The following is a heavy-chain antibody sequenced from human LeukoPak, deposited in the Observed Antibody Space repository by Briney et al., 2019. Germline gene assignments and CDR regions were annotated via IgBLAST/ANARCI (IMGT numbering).Heavy chain of an antibody. D-gene: IGHD2-15*01. J-gene: IGHJ4*02. CDR1: GFTVSSTY. CDR3: AGRHCSGGGCYFAGADPFDY. Sequence: GGSLRLSCAASGFTVSSTYMSWVRQAPGEGLEWVSVIYSGGNIYYIESVKGRFTISRDTSKNTLYLQMNSLRAEDTAVYFCAGRHCSGGGCYFAGADPFDYWGQGTLVTVSS. V-gene: IGHV3-53*01. CDR2: IYSGGNI.